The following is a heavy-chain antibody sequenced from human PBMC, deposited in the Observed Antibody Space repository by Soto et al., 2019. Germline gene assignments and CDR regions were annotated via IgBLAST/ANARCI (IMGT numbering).Heavy chain of an antibody. CDR3: AAIAAAGTRPSWFDP. J-gene: IGHJ5*02. V-gene: IGHV1-3*01. Sequence: ASVKVSCKASGYTFTSYAMHWVRQAPGQRLEWMGWINAGNGNTKYSQEFQGRVTITRDTSASTAYVELSSLRSEDTAVYYCAAIAAAGTRPSWFDPWGQGTLVTVSS. CDR1: GYTFTSYA. D-gene: IGHD6-13*01. CDR2: INAGNGNT.